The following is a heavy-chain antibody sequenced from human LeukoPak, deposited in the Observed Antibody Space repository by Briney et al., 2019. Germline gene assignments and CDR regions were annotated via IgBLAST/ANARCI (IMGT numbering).Heavy chain of an antibody. J-gene: IGHJ3*01. V-gene: IGHV3-13*01. Sequence: PGGSLRLSCAASGFTFSLYDMHWVRQATGKSLEWVSGIGNEGSTFYPGSLKGRFTISRDNAKNSLYLQMNSLSAEDTAVYYCIRDLGLSHAYGAFDVWGQGAPVTVSS. CDR3: IRDLGLSHAYGAFDV. CDR1: GFTFSLYD. CDR2: IGNEGST. D-gene: IGHD3-16*01.